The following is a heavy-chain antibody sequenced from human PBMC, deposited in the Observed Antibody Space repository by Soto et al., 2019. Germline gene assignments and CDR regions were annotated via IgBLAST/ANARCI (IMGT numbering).Heavy chain of an antibody. V-gene: IGHV4-30-4*08. CDR3: GRGVSSGWNPTRVDP. D-gene: IGHD6-25*01. Sequence: QIQLQESGPGLVKPSETLSLTCSVSGDSIRSVGYYWTWIRQPPGKGLEWFGDVYGVGTSRYNASLRSRLYISAAPSNNAISLTLTSVTATDTAVYFCGRGVSSGWNPTRVDPWGHG. CDR1: GDSIRSVGYY. J-gene: IGHJ5*02. CDR2: VYGVGTS.